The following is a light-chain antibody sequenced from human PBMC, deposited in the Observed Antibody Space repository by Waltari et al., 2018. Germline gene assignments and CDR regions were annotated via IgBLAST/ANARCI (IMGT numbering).Light chain of an antibody. J-gene: IGKJ1*01. CDR1: QSVSSY. Sequence: EIVLTQSPATLSLPPGERATLSCRASQSVSSYLTWYQQTPGQAPRLLLYDASNRATGIPARFSGSGSGTDFTLTINSLEPEDFAVYYCQQRSNRPPWTFGQGTRVEIK. CDR2: DAS. V-gene: IGKV3-11*01. CDR3: QQRSNRPPWT.